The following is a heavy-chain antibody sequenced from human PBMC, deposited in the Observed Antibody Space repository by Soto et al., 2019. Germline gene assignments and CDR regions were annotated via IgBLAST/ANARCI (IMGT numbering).Heavy chain of an antibody. J-gene: IGHJ4*02. D-gene: IGHD2-2*01. CDR1: GFTFSSYA. CDR2: ISGSGGST. CDR3: AKEWEDIVVVPAAIDY. Sequence: GGSLRLSCAASGFTFSSYAMSWVRQAPGKGLEWVSAISGSGGSTYYADSVKGRFTISRDNSKNTLYLQMNSLRAEDTAVYYCAKEWEDIVVVPAAIDYWGQGTLVTVSS. V-gene: IGHV3-23*01.